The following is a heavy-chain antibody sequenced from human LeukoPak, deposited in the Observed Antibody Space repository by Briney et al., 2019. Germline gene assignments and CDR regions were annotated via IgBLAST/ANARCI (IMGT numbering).Heavy chain of an antibody. V-gene: IGHV1-18*01. D-gene: IGHD2-15*01. CDR2: ISAYNGNT. J-gene: IGHJ4*02. CDR1: GYTLISYG. Sequence: GPSVSVSCKVSGYTLISYGISWVREAPGQGLEWMGWISAYNGNTNYAQKPQGRVPMHKDPSRSRAYREGRSVRSDGRAVYYCARVVAAGQRGYWGQGTLVTVSS. CDR3: ARVVAAGQRGY.